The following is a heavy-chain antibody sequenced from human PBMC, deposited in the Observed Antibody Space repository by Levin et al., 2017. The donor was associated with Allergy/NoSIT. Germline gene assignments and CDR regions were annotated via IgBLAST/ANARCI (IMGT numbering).Heavy chain of an antibody. D-gene: IGHD3-10*01. V-gene: IGHV3-30-3*01. CDR1: GFTFSSYA. Sequence: GGSLRLSCAASGFTFSSYAMHWVRQAPGKGLEWVAVISYDGSNKYYADSVKGRFTISRDNSKNTLYLQMNSLRAEDTAVYYCARDSKVTMVQGVIYLLDYWGQGTLVTVSS. CDR3: ARDSKVTMVQGVIYLLDY. CDR2: ISYDGSNK. J-gene: IGHJ4*02.